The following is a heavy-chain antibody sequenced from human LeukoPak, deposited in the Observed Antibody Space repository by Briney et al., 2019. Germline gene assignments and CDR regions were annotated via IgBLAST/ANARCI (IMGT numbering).Heavy chain of an antibody. V-gene: IGHV4-34*01. Sequence: SETLSLTCAVYGGSFSGYYWSWIRQPPGQGLEWIGEINHSGSTNYNPSLKSRVTISVDTSKNQFSLKLSSVTAADMAVYYCARGLWGGVVGATRRAFDIWGQGTMVSVSS. CDR3: ARGLWGGVVGATRRAFDI. CDR2: INHSGST. J-gene: IGHJ3*02. CDR1: GGSFSGYY. D-gene: IGHD1-26*01.